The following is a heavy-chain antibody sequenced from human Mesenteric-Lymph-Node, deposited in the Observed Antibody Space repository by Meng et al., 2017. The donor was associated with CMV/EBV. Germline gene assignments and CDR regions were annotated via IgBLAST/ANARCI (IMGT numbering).Heavy chain of an antibody. V-gene: IGHV4-38-2*02. Sequence: SETLSLTCSVSGYSISSGYYWGWIRQPPGKGLECIGNVYHSGGSFHNPSLKSRVTISLDTSKNQFSLRLTSVTAADTAIYYCAAYSTSWAFQHWGQGTLVTVSS. J-gene: IGHJ1*01. CDR2: VYHSGGS. CDR1: GYSISSGYY. CDR3: AAYSTSWAFQH. D-gene: IGHD6-13*01.